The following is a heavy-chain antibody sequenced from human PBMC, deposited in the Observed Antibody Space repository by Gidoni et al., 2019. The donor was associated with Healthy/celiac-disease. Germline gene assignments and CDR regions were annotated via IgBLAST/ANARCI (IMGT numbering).Heavy chain of an antibody. J-gene: IGHJ4*02. D-gene: IGHD2-21*01. CDR2: IKSKTDGGTT. V-gene: IGHV3-15*07. CDR1: GFTFSNAW. Sequence: EVQLVETGGGLVEHGGSLRLSWAASGFTFSNAWRNWVRQAPGKGLEWVGRIKSKTDGGTTDYAAPVKGRFTISRDDSKNTLYLQMNSLKTEDTAVYYCTTETLWWEPYYFDYWGQGTLVTVSS. CDR3: TTETLWWEPYYFDY.